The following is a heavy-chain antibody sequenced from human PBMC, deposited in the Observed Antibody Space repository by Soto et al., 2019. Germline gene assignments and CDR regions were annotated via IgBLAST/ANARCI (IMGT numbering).Heavy chain of an antibody. J-gene: IGHJ4*02. D-gene: IGHD2-2*01. Sequence: QVQLVESGGGLVKPGGSLRLSCAASGFTFSDYYMSWIRQAPGKGLEWVSYISSSSSYTNYADSVKGRFTISRDNAKNSLYLQMNSLRAEDTAVYYCARDLRYCSSTSCDYWGQGTLVTLSS. CDR3: ARDLRYCSSTSCDY. CDR2: ISSSSSYT. V-gene: IGHV3-11*06. CDR1: GFTFSDYY.